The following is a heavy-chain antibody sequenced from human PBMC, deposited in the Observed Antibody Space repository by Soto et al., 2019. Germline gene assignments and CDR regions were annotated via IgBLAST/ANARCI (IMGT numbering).Heavy chain of an antibody. CDR2: ISGSGGST. D-gene: IGHD2-15*01. V-gene: IGHV3-23*01. CDR1: GFTFSSYA. J-gene: IGHJ6*02. CDR3: ASTGGTYYYYGTDV. Sequence: PVGSLRLSCAASGFTFSSYAMSWVRQAPGKGLEWVSAISGSGGSTYYADSVKGRFTISRDNSKNTLYLQMNSLRAEDTAVYYCASTGGTYYYYGTDVWGQGTTVTVSS.